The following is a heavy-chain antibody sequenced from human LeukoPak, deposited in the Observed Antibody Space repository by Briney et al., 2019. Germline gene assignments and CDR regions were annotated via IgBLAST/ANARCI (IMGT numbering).Heavy chain of an antibody. J-gene: IGHJ4*02. D-gene: IGHD6-19*01. CDR2: ISRSGTSI. CDR3: ARVLSFAVAGMGHFDC. V-gene: IGHV3-48*03. CDR1: GFAFSSYD. Sequence: GGSLRLSCAASGFAFSSYDMTWVRQAPGKGLKWVSYISRSGTSIFYADSVKGRFTVSRDNAKNSLFLQMNSLIAEDAAVYYCARVLSFAVAGMGHFDCWGQGTLVTVSS.